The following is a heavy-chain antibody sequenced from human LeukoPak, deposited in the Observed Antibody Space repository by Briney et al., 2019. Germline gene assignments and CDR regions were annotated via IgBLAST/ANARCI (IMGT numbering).Heavy chain of an antibody. CDR2: FSASSTST. V-gene: IGHV3-23*01. Sequence: GGSLRLSCAASGFDFSSYGMSWVRQSPGKGLEWVSTFSASSTSTYYADSVKGRFTISRDNSKNTLYLQMNSLRDEDTAVYYCAKGLGYRSYYFDYWGQGTLVTVSS. CDR1: GFDFSSYG. CDR3: AKGLGYRSYYFDY. J-gene: IGHJ4*02. D-gene: IGHD5-12*01.